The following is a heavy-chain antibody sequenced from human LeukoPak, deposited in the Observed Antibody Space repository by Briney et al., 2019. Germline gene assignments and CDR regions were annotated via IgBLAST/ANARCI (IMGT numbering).Heavy chain of an antibody. CDR1: GFTFSNAW. Sequence: PGGSLRLSCAASGFTFSNAWMSWVRQAPGKGLEWVGRIKSKTDGGTTDYAAPVKGRFTISRDDSKNTLYVQMNSLKTEDTAVYYCTTERYYYGSGSYDYWGQGTLVTVSS. CDR3: TTERYYYGSGSYDY. J-gene: IGHJ4*02. D-gene: IGHD3-10*01. CDR2: IKSKTDGGTT. V-gene: IGHV3-15*01.